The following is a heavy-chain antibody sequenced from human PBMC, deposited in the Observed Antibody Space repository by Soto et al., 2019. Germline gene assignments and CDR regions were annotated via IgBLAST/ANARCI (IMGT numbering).Heavy chain of an antibody. Sequence: ASVKVSCKTSVYSFTGYYIHWVRQAPGQGLEWMGWINPNSGATLYARKFQGRVIVSRDTSISTAFMELSSLSSDDTAVYYCARGPFNYDSSGYYVYWGQGTLVTVSS. V-gene: IGHV1-2*02. CDR2: INPNSGAT. CDR1: VYSFTGYY. J-gene: IGHJ1*01. CDR3: ARGPFNYDSSGYYVY. D-gene: IGHD3-22*01.